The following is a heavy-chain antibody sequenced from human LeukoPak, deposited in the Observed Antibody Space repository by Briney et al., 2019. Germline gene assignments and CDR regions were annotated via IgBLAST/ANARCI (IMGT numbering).Heavy chain of an antibody. J-gene: IGHJ4*02. CDR3: ARVAEIDSSGYYYFDY. CDR2: ISSNGGST. CDR1: GFTFSSYA. V-gene: IGHV3-64*01. D-gene: IGHD3-22*01. Sequence: GGSLRLSCAASGFTFSSYAMHWVRQAPGKGLEYVSAISSNGGSTYHANSVKGRFTISRDNSKNSLYLQMNSLRAEDTAVYYCARVAEIDSSGYYYFDYWGQGTLVTVSS.